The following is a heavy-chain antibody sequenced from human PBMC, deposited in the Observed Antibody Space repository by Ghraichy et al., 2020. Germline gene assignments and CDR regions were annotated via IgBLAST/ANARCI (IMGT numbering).Heavy chain of an antibody. V-gene: IGHV3-30*02. D-gene: IGHD6-19*01. CDR2: IRYDGSNK. J-gene: IGHJ6*02. CDR1: GFTFSSYG. CDR3: AKERDSSGWPNYYYYGMDV. Sequence: GGSLRLSCAASGFTFSSYGMHWVRQAPGKGLEWVAFIRYDGSNKYYADSVKGRFTISRDNSKNTLYLQMNSLRAEDTAVYYCAKERDSSGWPNYYYYGMDVWGQGTTVTVSS.